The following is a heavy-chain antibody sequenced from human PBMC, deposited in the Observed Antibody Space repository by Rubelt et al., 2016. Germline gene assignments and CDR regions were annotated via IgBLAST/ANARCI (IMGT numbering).Heavy chain of an antibody. Sequence: GGYYWSWIRQHPGKGLEWIGYIYYSGSTYYNPSLKSRVTISVDTSKNQFSLKLSSVTAADTAVYYCARGRVSYSSSSGNFDYWGQGTLVTVSS. J-gene: IGHJ4*02. D-gene: IGHD6-6*01. CDR3: ARGRVSYSSSSGNFDY. CDR2: IYYSGST. V-gene: IGHV4-31*02. CDR1: GGYY.